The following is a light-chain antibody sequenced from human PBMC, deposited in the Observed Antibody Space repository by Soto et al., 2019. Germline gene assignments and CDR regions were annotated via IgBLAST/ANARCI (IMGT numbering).Light chain of an antibody. CDR2: NND. CDR1: YSNLGSNP. Sequence: QSVLTQPPSASGTPGQRGTISCSGTYSNLGSNPVTWYQQLPGTAPKLLIYNNDQRPSRVPGRYSGSKSGTSASLAISGLQSDDEADYYCAAWDDSLNGPVFGGGTKLTVL. V-gene: IGLV1-44*01. CDR3: AAWDDSLNGPV. J-gene: IGLJ3*02.